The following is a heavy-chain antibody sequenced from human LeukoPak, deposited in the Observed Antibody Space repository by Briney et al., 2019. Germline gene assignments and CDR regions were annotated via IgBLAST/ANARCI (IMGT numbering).Heavy chain of an antibody. Sequence: GGSLRLSCAASGFTFSSYSMNWVRQAPGKGLEWVSIISGSGGTTYYVDSVKGRFTISRDNSKNTLYLQMNSLRAEDTAVYYCARDWDAVIVPAAIGHYWGQGTLVTVSS. J-gene: IGHJ4*02. CDR1: GFTFSSYS. V-gene: IGHV3-23*01. CDR3: ARDWDAVIVPAAIGHY. D-gene: IGHD2-2*01. CDR2: ISGSGGTT.